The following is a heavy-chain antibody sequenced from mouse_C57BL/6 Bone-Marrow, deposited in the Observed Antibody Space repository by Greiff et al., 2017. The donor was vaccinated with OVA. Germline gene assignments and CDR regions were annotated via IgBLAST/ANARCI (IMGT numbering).Heavy chain of an antibody. Sequence: VQLQESGAELMKPGASVKLSCKATGYTFTGYWIEWVQQRPGHGLEWIGEILTGSGSTYYNEKFKGKATFTADTSPNTAYLQLSSLTTEDSANYFCAKDLLWSVDYWGQGNTLTVSS. CDR2: ILTGSGST. D-gene: IGHD2-1*01. CDR1: GYTFTGYW. CDR3: AKDLLWSVDY. V-gene: IGHV1-9*01. J-gene: IGHJ2*01.